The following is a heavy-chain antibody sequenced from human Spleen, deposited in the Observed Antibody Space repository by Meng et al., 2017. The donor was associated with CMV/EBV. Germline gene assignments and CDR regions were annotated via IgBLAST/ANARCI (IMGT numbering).Heavy chain of an antibody. CDR2: IYYSGST. Sequence: SGGSISSGAYYWSWIRQHPGKGLEWIGYIYYSGSTYYNPSIKSRVTISVDTSKNQFSLKLSSVTAADTAVYYCARGPQQLPPYYFDYWGQGTLVTVSS. V-gene: IGHV4-31*02. CDR1: GGSISSGAYY. CDR3: ARGPQQLPPYYFDY. J-gene: IGHJ4*02. D-gene: IGHD6-13*01.